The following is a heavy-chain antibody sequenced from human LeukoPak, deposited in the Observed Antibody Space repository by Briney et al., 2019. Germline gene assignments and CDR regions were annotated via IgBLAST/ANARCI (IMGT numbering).Heavy chain of an antibody. D-gene: IGHD3-22*01. CDR3: ARVLMDYDSSGSKFYYYYYGMDV. V-gene: IGHV1-69*04. J-gene: IGHJ6*02. Sequence: WASVKVSCKSSGGTFSSYAISWVRQAPGQGLEGMGRIIPILGIANYAQRFQGRVTITADKSTSTEYMELSRLRSEDTAVYYCARVLMDYDSSGSKFYYYYYGMDVWGQGTTVTVSS. CDR2: IIPILGIA. CDR1: GGTFSSYA.